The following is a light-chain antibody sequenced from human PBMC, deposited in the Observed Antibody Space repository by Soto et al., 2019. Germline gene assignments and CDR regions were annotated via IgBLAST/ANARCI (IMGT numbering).Light chain of an antibody. CDR3: QHYNNWPPWT. Sequence: EIVMTQSPATLSVSLGERATLSCRASQSVSINLAWYQQKPGQAPRLLIYGASTRATGIPARFSGSGSGTEFTLTISSLQSEDFAVYYCQHYNNWPPWTFGQGTKVEIK. J-gene: IGKJ1*01. V-gene: IGKV3-15*01. CDR1: QSVSIN. CDR2: GAS.